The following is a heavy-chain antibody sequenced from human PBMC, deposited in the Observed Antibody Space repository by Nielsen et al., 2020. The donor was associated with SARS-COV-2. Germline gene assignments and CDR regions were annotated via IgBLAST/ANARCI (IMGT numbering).Heavy chain of an antibody. CDR3: ARLGIVGAFIDY. J-gene: IGHJ4*02. D-gene: IGHD1-26*01. Sequence: WIRQPPGKGLEWIGYIYYSGSTYYNPSLKSRVTISVDTSKDQFSLKLSSVTAADTAVYYCARLGIVGAFIDYWGQGTLVTVSS. V-gene: IGHV4-59*08. CDR2: IYYSGST.